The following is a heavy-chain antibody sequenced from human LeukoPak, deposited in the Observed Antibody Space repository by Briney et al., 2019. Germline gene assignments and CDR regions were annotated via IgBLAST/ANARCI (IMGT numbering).Heavy chain of an antibody. CDR1: GGSISSGGYY. Sequence: PSQTLSLTCTVSGGSISSGGYYWSWIRQHPGKGLEWIGYIYYSGSTYYNPSLKSRVTISVDTSKNQSSPKLSSVTAADTAVYYCARGERAMIVVAPNWFDPWGQGTLVTVSS. CDR2: IYYSGST. D-gene: IGHD3-22*01. V-gene: IGHV4-31*03. CDR3: ARGERAMIVVAPNWFDP. J-gene: IGHJ5*02.